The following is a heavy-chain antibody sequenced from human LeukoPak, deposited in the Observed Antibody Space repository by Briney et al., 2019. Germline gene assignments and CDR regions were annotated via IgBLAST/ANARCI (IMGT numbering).Heavy chain of an antibody. CDR3: ARSQGYYYDSSGYGTEY. CDR2: INYSGST. J-gene: IGHJ4*02. D-gene: IGHD3-22*01. V-gene: IGHV4-59*01. Sequence: PSETLSLTCTVSGGSISSYYWSWIRQPPGKGLEWIGYINYSGSTNYNPSLKSRVTISVDTSKNQFSLKLSSVTAADTAVYYCARSQGYYYDSSGYGTEYWGQGTLVTVSS. CDR1: GGSISSYY.